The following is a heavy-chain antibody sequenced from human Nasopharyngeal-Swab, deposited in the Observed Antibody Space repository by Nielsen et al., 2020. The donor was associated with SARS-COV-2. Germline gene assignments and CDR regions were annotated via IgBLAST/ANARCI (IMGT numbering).Heavy chain of an antibody. D-gene: IGHD2/OR15-2a*01. Sequence: SQTPSLTCAVYGGSFSGYYWSWIRQPPGKGLEWIGEINHSGSTNYNPSLKSRVTISVDTSKNQFSLKLSSVTAADTAVYYCARGPTYRLWGQGTLVTVSS. CDR1: GGSFSGYY. CDR3: ARGPTYRL. CDR2: INHSGST. V-gene: IGHV4-34*01. J-gene: IGHJ4*02.